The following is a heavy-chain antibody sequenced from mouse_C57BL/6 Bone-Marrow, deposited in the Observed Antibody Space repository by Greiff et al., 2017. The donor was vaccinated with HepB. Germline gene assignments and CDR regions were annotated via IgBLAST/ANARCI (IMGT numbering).Heavy chain of an antibody. CDR3: ARPMIRAWFAY. V-gene: IGHV5-17*01. J-gene: IGHJ3*01. CDR2: ISSGSSTI. D-gene: IGHD2-4*01. CDR1: GFTFSDYG. Sequence: EVKLVESGGGLVKPGGSLKLSCAASGFTFSDYGMHWVRQAPEKGLEWVAYISSGSSTIYYADTVKGRYTISRDNAKNTLFLQMTSLRSEDTAVYYCARPMIRAWFAYWGQGTLVTVSA.